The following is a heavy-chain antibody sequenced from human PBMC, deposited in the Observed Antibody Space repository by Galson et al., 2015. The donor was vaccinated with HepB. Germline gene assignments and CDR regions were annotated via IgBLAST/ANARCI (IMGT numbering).Heavy chain of an antibody. V-gene: IGHV3-33*01. CDR2: IWYDGSNK. D-gene: IGHD2-2*01. CDR1: GFTFSSYG. Sequence: SLRLSCAASGFTFSSYGMHWVRQAPGKGLEWVAVIWYDGSNKYYADSVKGRFTISRDNSKNKLYLQMNSLRAEDTAVYYCAREGYCSSTSCYGYYYYYYMDVWGKGTTVTVSS. CDR3: AREGYCSSTSCYGYYYYYYMDV. J-gene: IGHJ6*03.